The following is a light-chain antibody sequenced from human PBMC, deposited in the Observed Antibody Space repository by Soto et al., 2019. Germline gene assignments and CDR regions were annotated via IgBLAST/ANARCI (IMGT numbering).Light chain of an antibody. J-gene: IGKJ1*01. V-gene: IGKV3-20*01. CDR2: AAS. CDR1: QSISSSD. CDR3: QQYGSSGT. Sequence: LKHSPGRLCVDLGGRRILSRRASQSISSSDLAWYQHRPGQAPRLLIYAASSRATGIPVRFSGSGSGTDFTLTISRLEPEDFAVYYCQQYGSSGTFGQGTKVDIK.